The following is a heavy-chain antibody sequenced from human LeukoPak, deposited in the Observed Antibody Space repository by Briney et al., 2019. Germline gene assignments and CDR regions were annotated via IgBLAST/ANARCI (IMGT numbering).Heavy chain of an antibody. D-gene: IGHD1-14*01. J-gene: IGHJ4*02. CDR3: AREPPAPSHKVFDY. CDR2: MNPSVGST. CDR1: GYTFTSYY. V-gene: IGHV1-46*01. Sequence: WASVKVSCKASGYTFTSYYMHWVRQAPGQGLEWMGVMNPSVGSTSYAQKFQGRVTMTRDTSTSTAYMGLSGLTSEDTAVYYCAREPPAPSHKVFDYWGQGTLVTVSS.